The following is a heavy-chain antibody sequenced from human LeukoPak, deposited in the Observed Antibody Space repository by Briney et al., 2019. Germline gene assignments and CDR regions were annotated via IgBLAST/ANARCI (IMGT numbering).Heavy chain of an antibody. D-gene: IGHD1-26*01. Sequence: SETLSLTCTVSGGSISNNYWSWIRQSPGKGLEWIGYIYSSGSTNYNPSLKSRVTISVDTSKNQFSLKLSSVTAADTAVYYCARVGDMGIDYWGQGTLVTVSS. CDR3: ARVGDMGIDY. J-gene: IGHJ4*02. CDR1: GGSISNNY. CDR2: IYSSGST. V-gene: IGHV4-59*01.